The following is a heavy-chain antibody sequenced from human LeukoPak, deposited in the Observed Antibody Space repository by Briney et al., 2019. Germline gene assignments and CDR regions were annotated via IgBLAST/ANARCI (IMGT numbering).Heavy chain of an antibody. J-gene: IGHJ6*04. CDR1: GGSISSGDYY. V-gene: IGHV4-30-4*01. CDR3: ARALLGGSGTYYYYYGMDV. D-gene: IGHD3-10*01. Sequence: PSQTLSLTCTVSGGSISSGDYYWSWIRQPPGKGLEWIGYIYYSGSTYYNPSLKSRVTISVDTSKNQFSLKLSSLTAADTAVYYYARALLGGSGTYYYYYGMDVWGKGTTVTVSS. CDR2: IYYSGST.